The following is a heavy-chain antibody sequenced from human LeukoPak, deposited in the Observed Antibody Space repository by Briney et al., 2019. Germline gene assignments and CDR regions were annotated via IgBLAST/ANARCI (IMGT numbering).Heavy chain of an antibody. CDR2: INPNSGGT. CDR1: GYTFTGYY. Sequence: GASVTVSCKASGYTFTGYYMHWVRQAPGQGLEWMGRINPNSGGTNYAQKFQGRVTMTRDTSISTAYMELSRLRSDDTAVYYCARTYYDFWSGYLYYYYGMDVWGQGTTVTVSS. J-gene: IGHJ6*02. CDR3: ARTYYDFWSGYLYYYYGMDV. V-gene: IGHV1-2*06. D-gene: IGHD3-3*01.